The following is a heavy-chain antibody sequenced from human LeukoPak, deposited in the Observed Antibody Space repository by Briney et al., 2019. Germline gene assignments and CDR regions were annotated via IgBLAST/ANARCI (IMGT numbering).Heavy chain of an antibody. J-gene: IGHJ4*02. CDR2: INPNSGGT. Sequence: ASVKVSCKASGYTFTGYYMHWVRQAPGQGLEWMGRINPNSGGTNYAQKFQGRVTLTRDTSISTAYMELSRLRSDDTAVYYCAREDCSSTTCYKFFDYWGQGTLVTVSS. D-gene: IGHD2-2*02. CDR3: AREDCSSTTCYKFFDY. CDR1: GYTFTGYY. V-gene: IGHV1-2*06.